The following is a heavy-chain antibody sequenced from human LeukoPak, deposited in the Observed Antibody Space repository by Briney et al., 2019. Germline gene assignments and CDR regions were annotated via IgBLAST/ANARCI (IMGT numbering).Heavy chain of an antibody. Sequence: PSETLSLTCTVSGGSINSYYWSWIRQPPGKGLEWIGYIYYSGSTNYNPSLKRRVTKSVDTSKNQFSLKLSAVTAADTAVYYCARISGGAGYNSNWFDPWGQGTLVTVSS. CDR2: IYYSGST. CDR1: GGSINSYY. D-gene: IGHD5-24*01. V-gene: IGHV4-59*08. CDR3: ARISGGAGYNSNWFDP. J-gene: IGHJ5*02.